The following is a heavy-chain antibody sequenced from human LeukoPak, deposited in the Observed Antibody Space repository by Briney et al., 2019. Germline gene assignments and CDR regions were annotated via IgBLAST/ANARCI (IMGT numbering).Heavy chain of an antibody. CDR2: IYDSGST. Sequence: SETLSLTCTISGGSISSYYWNWIRQPPGKGLEWIGYIYDSGSTNYNPSLKSRVTIPVDTSKNQFSLKLSSVTGADTAVYYCARGYSDYIWFDPWGQGTLVTVSS. CDR3: ARGYSDYIWFDP. D-gene: IGHD4-11*01. J-gene: IGHJ5*02. V-gene: IGHV4-59*01. CDR1: GGSISSYY.